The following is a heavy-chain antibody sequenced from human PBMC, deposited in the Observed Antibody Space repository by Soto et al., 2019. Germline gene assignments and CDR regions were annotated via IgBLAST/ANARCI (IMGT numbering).Heavy chain of an antibody. CDR2: INAGNGNT. Sequence: QVQLVQSGAEEKKPGASVKVSCKASGYTFTNYATHWVRQAPGQRLECMGWINAGNGNTKYSQKFQGRVTITRDTSASTAYMELSSLRSEDTAVYYCARVSGYYLPDYWGQGTLVTVSS. V-gene: IGHV1-3*05. D-gene: IGHD5-12*01. J-gene: IGHJ4*02. CDR3: ARVSGYYLPDY. CDR1: GYTFTNYA.